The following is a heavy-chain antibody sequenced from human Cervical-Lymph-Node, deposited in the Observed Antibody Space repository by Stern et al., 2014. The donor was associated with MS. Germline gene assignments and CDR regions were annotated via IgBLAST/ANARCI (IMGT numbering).Heavy chain of an antibody. J-gene: IGHJ4*02. CDR3: AKDKGVLMVYAVHFDY. Sequence: EVQLVESGGGLVQPGRSLRLSCAASGFTFDDYAMHWVRQAPGKGLEWVSGIGWNSGSIGYADSVKGRFTISRDNAKNSLYLQMNSLRAEDTALYYCAKDKGVLMVYAVHFDYWGQGTLVTVSS. D-gene: IGHD2-8*01. CDR1: GFTFDDYA. CDR2: IGWNSGSI. V-gene: IGHV3-9*01.